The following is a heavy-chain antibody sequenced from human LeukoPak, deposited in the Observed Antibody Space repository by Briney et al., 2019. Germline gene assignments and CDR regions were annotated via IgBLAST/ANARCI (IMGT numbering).Heavy chain of an antibody. D-gene: IGHD2-15*01. J-gene: IGHJ4*02. V-gene: IGHV3-74*01. Sequence: GGSLRLSCAASGFPFSSYWMHWVRQPPGKGLVWVSRISSDGSTVYADFVKGRFTISRDNAKDTLYLQMNSLRDEDTAVYYCVGSPSWPGYWGQGTLVTVSS. CDR1: GFPFSSYW. CDR3: VGSPSWPGY. CDR2: ISSDGST.